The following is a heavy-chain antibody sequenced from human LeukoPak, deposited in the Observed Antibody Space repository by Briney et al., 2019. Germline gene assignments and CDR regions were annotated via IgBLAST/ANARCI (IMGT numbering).Heavy chain of an antibody. CDR1: GFTFSNAW. V-gene: IGHV3-15*01. D-gene: IGHD3-3*01. J-gene: IGHJ4*02. CDR2: AKSETDGGTI. Sequence: GGSLRLSCVGSGFTFSNAWVSWVRLTPEKGLEWLGRAKSETDGGTIDHAAPVNGRFNISRDDSSNTAFLQMSGLKIEDTAVYYCTIDRLFFQFWGQGSLVTVS. CDR3: TIDRLFFQF.